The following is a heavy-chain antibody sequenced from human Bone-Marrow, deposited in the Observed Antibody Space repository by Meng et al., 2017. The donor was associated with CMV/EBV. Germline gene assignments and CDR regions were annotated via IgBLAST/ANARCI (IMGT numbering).Heavy chain of an antibody. V-gene: IGHV5-51*01. CDR3: AKASQGTYCSSTSCRRGGWFDP. Sequence: SLELECTGSGYSFTSYRLGWVRLMPGKGLEWMGIIYPGDSDTRYSPSFQGQVTISADKSISTAYLQWSSLKAADTAMYYCAKASQGTYCSSTSCRRGGWFDPWGQGTLVTVSS. J-gene: IGHJ5*02. CDR1: GYSFTSYR. D-gene: IGHD2-2*01. CDR2: IYPGDSDT.